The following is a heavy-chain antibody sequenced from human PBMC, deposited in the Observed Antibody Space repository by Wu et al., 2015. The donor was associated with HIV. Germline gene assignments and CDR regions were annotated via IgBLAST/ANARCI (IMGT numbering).Heavy chain of an antibody. J-gene: IGHJ3*01. V-gene: IGHV1-2*02. Sequence: QVQLLQSGAEVKKPGASVKVSCQTSGYTSTGHYTHWVRQAPGQRPEWMGWTNVNTGGTKYAPKFQGRVTMTRDTSITTAYLQLSDLRPDDTAVYYCARDLRKSTAFDLWGQGTVVTVSS. CDR2: TNVNTGGT. CDR1: GYTSTGHY. D-gene: IGHD1-14*01. CDR3: ARDLRKSTAFDL.